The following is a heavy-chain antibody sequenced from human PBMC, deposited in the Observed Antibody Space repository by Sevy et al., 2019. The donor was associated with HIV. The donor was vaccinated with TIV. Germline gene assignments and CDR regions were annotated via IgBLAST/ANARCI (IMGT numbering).Heavy chain of an antibody. CDR3: ARDWGDDCDDRRASYYYFYGMDV. D-gene: IGHD4-17*01. Sequence: GGSLRLSCAASGFTFSIYWMTWVRQAPGKGLEWVANIKQDGSEKYYVDSVKGRLTISRYNAKNSLYRQMNSLRADDTAVYYCARDWGDDCDDRRASYYYFYGMDVWGQGTTVTVSS. J-gene: IGHJ6*02. CDR1: GFTFSIYW. V-gene: IGHV3-7*01. CDR2: IKQDGSEK.